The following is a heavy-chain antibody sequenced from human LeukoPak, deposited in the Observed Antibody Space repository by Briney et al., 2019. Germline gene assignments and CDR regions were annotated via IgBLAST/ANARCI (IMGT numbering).Heavy chain of an antibody. Sequence: PGGSLRLSCAASGFTFSSYSMNWVRQAPGKGLEWVSSISSSSSYIYYADSVKGRFTISRDNAKNSLYLQMNSLRAEDTAVYYCAREDCSSTSCRMIPNWFDPWGQGTLVTVSS. D-gene: IGHD2-2*01. J-gene: IGHJ5*02. V-gene: IGHV3-21*01. CDR1: GFTFSSYS. CDR2: ISSSSSYI. CDR3: AREDCSSTSCRMIPNWFDP.